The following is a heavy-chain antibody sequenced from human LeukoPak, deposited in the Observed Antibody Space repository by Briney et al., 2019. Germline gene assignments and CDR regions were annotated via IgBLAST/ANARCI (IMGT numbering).Heavy chain of an antibody. V-gene: IGHV3-13*01. D-gene: IGHD3-22*01. CDR1: GFTFSNYD. CDR3: ARVTYYYDSSGYYYGSYFDY. CDR2: IGTAGDT. J-gene: IGHJ4*02. Sequence: GGSLRLSCAASGFTFSNYDMHWVRQATGKGLEWVSAIGTAGDTYYPGSVKGRFTISRENAKNSLYLQMNSLRAGDTAVYYCARVTYYYDSSGYYYGSYFDYWGQGTLVTVSS.